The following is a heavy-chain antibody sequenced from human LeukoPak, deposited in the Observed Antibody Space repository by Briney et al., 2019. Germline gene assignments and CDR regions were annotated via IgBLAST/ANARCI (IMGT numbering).Heavy chain of an antibody. V-gene: IGHV4-59*01. J-gene: IGHJ4*02. CDR3: AREGRGDYSDYIGFDY. D-gene: IGHD4-11*01. CDR1: GGSISSYY. Sequence: PSETLSLTCTVSGGSISSYYWSWIRQPPGKGLEWIGYIYYSGSTNYNPSLKSRVTISVDTSKNQFSLKLSSVTAADTAVYYCAREGRGDYSDYIGFDYWGQGTLVTVSS. CDR2: IYYSGST.